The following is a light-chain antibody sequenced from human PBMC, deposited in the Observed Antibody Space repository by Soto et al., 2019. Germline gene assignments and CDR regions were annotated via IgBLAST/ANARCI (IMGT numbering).Light chain of an antibody. CDR1: RSVSSY. V-gene: IGKV3-11*01. CDR2: DAS. CDR3: QQRSNWPIT. J-gene: IGKJ5*01. Sequence: EIVLTQSPATLSLSPVDSATLSFMATRSVSSYLAWYQQKPGQAPRLLIYDASSRPTDIPARFSGSGSGTDFTLTISSLEPEDFALYYCQQRSNWPITFGQGTRLEIK.